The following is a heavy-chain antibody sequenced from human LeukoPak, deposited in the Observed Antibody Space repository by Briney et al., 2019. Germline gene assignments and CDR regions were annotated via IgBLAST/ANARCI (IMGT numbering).Heavy chain of an antibody. Sequence: GGSLRLSCAASGFSFSNSWMHWVRQAPGKGLVCVSRINSDGTTTYYADSVKGRFTISRDNSKNTLYLQMNSLRAEDTAVYYCARTYYYDSSGYYSGGLYFDYWGQGTLVTVSS. D-gene: IGHD3-22*01. CDR3: ARTYYYDSSGYYSGGLYFDY. V-gene: IGHV3-74*01. CDR1: GFSFSNSW. CDR2: INSDGTTT. J-gene: IGHJ4*02.